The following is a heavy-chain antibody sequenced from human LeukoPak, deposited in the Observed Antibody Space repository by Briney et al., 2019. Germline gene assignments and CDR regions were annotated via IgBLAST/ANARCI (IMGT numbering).Heavy chain of an antibody. CDR2: ISSSSSTI. CDR3: ASRVYYDFWSGYYRDYYYGMDV. CDR1: GFTFSSYS. D-gene: IGHD3-3*01. Sequence: GGSLILSCAASGFTFSSYSMNWVRQAPGKGLEWVSYISSSSSTIYYADSVKGRFTISRDNAKNSLYLQMNSLRDEDTAVYYCASRVYYDFWSGYYRDYYYGMDVWGQGTTVTVSS. J-gene: IGHJ6*02. V-gene: IGHV3-48*02.